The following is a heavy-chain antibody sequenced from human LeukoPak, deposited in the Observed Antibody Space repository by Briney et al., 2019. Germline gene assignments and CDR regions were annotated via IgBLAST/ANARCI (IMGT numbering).Heavy chain of an antibody. CDR2: ISSRSSYI. V-gene: IGHV3-21*01. Sequence: PGGSLRLSCAASGFSLSSDNMNWVRQAPGKGLEWISSISSRSSYIYYGDSVKGRFTISRDNARNSLYLQMNSLRAEDTAVYYCASELTSDAFDIWGQGTMVIVSS. CDR3: ASELTSDAFDI. D-gene: IGHD1-7*01. J-gene: IGHJ3*02. CDR1: GFSLSSDN.